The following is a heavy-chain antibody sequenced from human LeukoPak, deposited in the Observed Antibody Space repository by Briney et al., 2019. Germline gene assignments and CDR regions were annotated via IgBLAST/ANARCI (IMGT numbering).Heavy chain of an antibody. J-gene: IGHJ4*02. CDR3: ARVIAGKTPQDY. CDR1: GFTFSSYA. D-gene: IGHD6-13*01. V-gene: IGHV3-21*01. CDR2: ISSISSYI. Sequence: GGSLRLSCAASGFTFSSYAMSWVRQAPGKGLEWVSSISSISSYIYYADSVKGRFTISRDNAKNSLYLQMNSLRAEDTAVYYCARVIAGKTPQDYWGQGTLVTVSS.